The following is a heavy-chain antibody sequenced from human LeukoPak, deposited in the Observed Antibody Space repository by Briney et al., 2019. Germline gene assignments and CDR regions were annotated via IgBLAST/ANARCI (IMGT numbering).Heavy chain of an antibody. CDR1: GYTLTELS. J-gene: IGHJ4*02. Sequence: GAPLKVSCKVSGYTLTELSMHWVRQAPGKGLEWMGGFDTEDGETIYAKKFQGRVTMTEDTSTDTAYMELSSLRSEDTAVYYCATDRGSGYLGGPLFEFDYWGQGTLVTVSS. CDR2: FDTEDGET. D-gene: IGHD3-3*01. V-gene: IGHV1-24*01. CDR3: ATDRGSGYLGGPLFEFDY.